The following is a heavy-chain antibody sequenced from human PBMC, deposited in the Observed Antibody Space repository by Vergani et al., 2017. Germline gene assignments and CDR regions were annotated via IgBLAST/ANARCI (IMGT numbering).Heavy chain of an antibody. J-gene: IGHJ4*02. V-gene: IGHV4-4*03. CDR3: ATIGYRRWGYYFDY. D-gene: IGHD2-2*02. CDR2: VYHSGST. Sequence: QVQLQESGPGLVKPPGTLSLTCTVSGGSISNNNWWSWVRQPPGKGLEWIGEVYHSGSTNYNPSLKSRVTISVDKSKNQISLKLRSVTAADTAVYYCATIGYRRWGYYFDYWGQGILVTVSS. CDR1: GGSISNNNW.